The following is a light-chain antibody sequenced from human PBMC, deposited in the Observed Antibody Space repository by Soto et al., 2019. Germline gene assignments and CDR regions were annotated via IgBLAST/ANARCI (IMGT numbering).Light chain of an antibody. Sequence: DIQMTQSPSTLSASLGDRVTITCRASQSISSWLAWYQQRQGKAPKLLISKSSNLESGVPSRFSGSGSGTEFTLTISRLQPDDLATYFCQQYNSVPYTFGQGTKLDIK. J-gene: IGKJ2*01. CDR2: KSS. CDR1: QSISSW. CDR3: QQYNSVPYT. V-gene: IGKV1-5*03.